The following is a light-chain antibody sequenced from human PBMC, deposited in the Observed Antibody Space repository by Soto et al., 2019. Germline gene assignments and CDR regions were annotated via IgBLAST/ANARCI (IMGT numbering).Light chain of an antibody. CDR1: NIGSKS. V-gene: IGLV3-21*02. CDR3: QVWDSSTDHKV. Sequence: SYELTQPPSVSVAPGQTASITCGGNNIGSKSVHGYQQKPGQAPVLVVYDDSDRPSGIPERFSGSNSDNTATLTISRVDAVDEADYYCQVWDSSTDHKVFGGGTQLTVL. CDR2: DDS. J-gene: IGLJ3*02.